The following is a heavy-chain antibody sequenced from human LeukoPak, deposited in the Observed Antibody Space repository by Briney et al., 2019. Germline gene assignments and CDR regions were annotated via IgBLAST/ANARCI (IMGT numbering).Heavy chain of an antibody. D-gene: IGHD4-17*01. Sequence: SVKVSCKASGGTFSSYAISWVRQAPGQGLKWMGGIIPIFGTANYAQKFQGRVTITADESTSTAYMELSSLRSEDTAVYYCARDSSTVTTGEGYFDYWGQGTLVTVSS. CDR3: ARDSSTVTTGEGYFDY. CDR2: IIPIFGTA. J-gene: IGHJ4*02. CDR1: GGTFSSYA. V-gene: IGHV1-69*01.